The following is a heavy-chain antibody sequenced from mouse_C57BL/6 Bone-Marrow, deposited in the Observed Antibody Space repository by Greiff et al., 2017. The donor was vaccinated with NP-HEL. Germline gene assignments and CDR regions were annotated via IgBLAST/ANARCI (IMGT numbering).Heavy chain of an antibody. V-gene: IGHV1-80*01. CDR1: GYAFSSYW. CDR2: IYPGDGDT. CDR3: ARGDDYDDFDY. D-gene: IGHD2-4*01. J-gene: IGHJ2*01. Sequence: QVQLQQSGAELVKPGASVKISCKASGYAFSSYWMNWVKQRPGKGLEWIGQIYPGDGDTNYNGKFKGKATLTAAKSSSTAYMQLSSLTSEDSAVYFCARGDDYDDFDYWGQGTTLTVSS.